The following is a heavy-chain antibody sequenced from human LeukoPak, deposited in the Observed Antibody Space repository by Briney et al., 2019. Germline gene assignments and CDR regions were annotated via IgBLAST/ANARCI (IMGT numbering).Heavy chain of an antibody. CDR3: ASLYGSGPNWFDP. J-gene: IGHJ5*02. D-gene: IGHD3-10*01. CDR2: ISSSSATI. CDR1: GFTFSSYS. Sequence: GGSLRLSCAASGFTFSSYSMNWVRQAPGKGLEWVSYISSSSATIYYADSVKGQFTISRDNAKNSLYLQMNSLRAEDTAVYYRASLYGSGPNWFDPWGQGTLVTVSS. V-gene: IGHV3-48*01.